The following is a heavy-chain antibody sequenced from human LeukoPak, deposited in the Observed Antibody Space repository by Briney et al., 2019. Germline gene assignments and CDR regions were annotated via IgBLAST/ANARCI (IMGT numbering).Heavy chain of an antibody. J-gene: IGHJ4*02. D-gene: IGHD2-2*01. CDR1: GFTFSSYA. Sequence: PGGSLRLSCAASGFTFSSYAMSWVRQAPGKGLEWVSTISGSGGRTYYADSVKGRFTISRDNSNNTLSLQMTSLRAGDTAVYYCAKDHGALVPAAQFDYWGQGTLVTVSS. CDR2: ISGSGGRT. V-gene: IGHV3-23*01. CDR3: AKDHGALVPAAQFDY.